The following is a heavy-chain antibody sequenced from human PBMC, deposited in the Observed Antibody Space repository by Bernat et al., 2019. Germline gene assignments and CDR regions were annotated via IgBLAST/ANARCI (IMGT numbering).Heavy chain of an antibody. CDR3: AKSIVVVPAYYYYGMDV. CDR2: ISYDGSNK. D-gene: IGHD2-2*01. Sequence: QVQLVESGGGVVQPGRSLRLSCAASGFTFSSYGMHWVRQAPGKGLEWVAVISYDGSNKYYADSVKGRFTISRDNSKNTLYLQMNSLRAEDTAVYYCAKSIVVVPAYYYYGMDVWGQGTTVTVSS. CDR1: GFTFSSYG. J-gene: IGHJ6*02. V-gene: IGHV3-30*18.